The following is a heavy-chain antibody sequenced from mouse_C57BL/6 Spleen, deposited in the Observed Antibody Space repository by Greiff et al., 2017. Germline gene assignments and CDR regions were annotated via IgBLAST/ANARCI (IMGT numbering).Heavy chain of an antibody. CDR1: GYTFTDYE. Sequence: VQLQQSGAELVRPGASVTLSCKASGYTFTDYEMHWVKQTPVHGLEWIGAIDPETGGTSYNQKVKGKAILTADKSSSTAYMELRSRTTDDSAGYYCTDYGSSYRNYWGQGTTLTVAS. CDR3: TDYGSSYRNY. CDR2: IDPETGGT. J-gene: IGHJ2*01. D-gene: IGHD1-1*01. V-gene: IGHV1-15*01.